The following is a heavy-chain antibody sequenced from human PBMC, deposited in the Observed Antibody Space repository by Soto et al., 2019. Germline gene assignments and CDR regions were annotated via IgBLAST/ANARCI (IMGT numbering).Heavy chain of an antibody. CDR1: GGTFSSYA. CDR3: ARVMARGVITGLYGMDV. J-gene: IGHJ6*02. V-gene: IGHV1-69*13. D-gene: IGHD3-10*01. CDR2: IIPIFGTA. Sequence: SVKVSCKASGGTFSSYAISWVRQAPGQGLEWMGGIIPIFGTANYAQKFQGRVTFTADESTSTAYMELSSLRSEDTAVYYCARVMARGVITGLYGMDVWGQGTTVTVSS.